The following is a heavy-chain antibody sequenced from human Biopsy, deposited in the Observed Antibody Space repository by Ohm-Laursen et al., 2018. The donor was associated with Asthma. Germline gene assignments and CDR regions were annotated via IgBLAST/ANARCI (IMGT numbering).Heavy chain of an antibody. J-gene: IGHJ6*02. CDR1: GFSFSDYY. CDR3: ARVFESSEWGPFYHFGLDV. V-gene: IGHV3-11*01. Sequence: SLRLSCAASGFSFSDYYMTWMRQAPGKGLERVSSISSSGSTTYPAESVKGRFTISRDNAQKSLFLQMGSLRAEDTAIYYCARVFESSEWGPFYHFGLDVWGQGTTVAVS. D-gene: IGHD6-25*01. CDR2: ISSSGSTT.